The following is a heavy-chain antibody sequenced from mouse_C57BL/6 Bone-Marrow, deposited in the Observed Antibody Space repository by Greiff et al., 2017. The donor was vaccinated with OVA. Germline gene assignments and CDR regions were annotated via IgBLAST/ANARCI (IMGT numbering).Heavy chain of an antibody. Sequence: QVQLQQPGAELVMPGASVKLSCKASGYTFTSYWMHWVKQRPGQGLEWIGEIDPSDSYTNYKQKFKGKSTLTVDKSSSKAYMQLSSLTSEDSAVYYCARAGRYSYDFDYWGQGTTLTVSSDFDYWGQGTTLTVSS. V-gene: IGHV1-69*01. CDR1: GYTFTSYW. CDR3: ARAGRYSYDFDYWGQGTTLTVSSDFDY. J-gene: IGHJ2*01. D-gene: IGHD2-13*01. CDR2: IDPSDSYT.